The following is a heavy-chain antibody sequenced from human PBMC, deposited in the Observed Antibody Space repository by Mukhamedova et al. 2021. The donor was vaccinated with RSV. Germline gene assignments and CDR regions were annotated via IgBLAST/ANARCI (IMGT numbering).Heavy chain of an antibody. V-gene: IGHV1-18*01. Sequence: GNTNYAQKLQGRVTMTTDTSTSTAYMELRSLRSDDTAVYYCARGRNYYDSSGYYVGAFDAFDIWGRGTMVTVSS. CDR3: ARGRNYYDSSGYYVGAFDAFDI. CDR2: GNT. J-gene: IGHJ3*02. D-gene: IGHD3-22*01.